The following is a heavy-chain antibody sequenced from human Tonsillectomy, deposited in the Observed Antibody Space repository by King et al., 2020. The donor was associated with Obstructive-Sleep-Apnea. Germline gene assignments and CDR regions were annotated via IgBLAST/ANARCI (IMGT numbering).Heavy chain of an antibody. D-gene: IGHD3-10*01. CDR3: ASGNSRPGYFQH. V-gene: IGHV3-21*01. J-gene: IGHJ1*01. Sequence: VQLVESGGGLVKPGGSLRLSCAASGFTFSSYSMNWVRQAPGKGLEWVSSISSSSSYIYYADSVKGRFTISRDNAKNSLYLQMNSLRAEDTAVYYCASGNSRPGYFQHWGQGTLVTVSS. CDR1: GFTFSSYS. CDR2: ISSSSSYI.